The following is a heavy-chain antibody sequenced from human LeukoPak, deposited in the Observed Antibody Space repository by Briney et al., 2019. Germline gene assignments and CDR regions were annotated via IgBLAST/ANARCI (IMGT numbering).Heavy chain of an antibody. CDR2: ISPGGGST. D-gene: IGHD3-3*01. J-gene: IGHJ4*02. V-gene: IGHV3-64*01. Sequence: GGSLRPACPVAGFTSSTLCTRWVSQAPGKGLEYVSAISPGGGSTYYANSVKGRFTMSRDNSKSTLYLQMGSLRAEDMAVDVCARTPDYDESALYCIDNWGQGTLVTVSS. CDR1: GFTSSTLC. CDR3: ARTPDYDESALYCIDN.